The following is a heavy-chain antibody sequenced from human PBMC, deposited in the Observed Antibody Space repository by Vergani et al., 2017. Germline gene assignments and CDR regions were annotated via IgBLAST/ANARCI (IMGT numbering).Heavy chain of an antibody. CDR1: GGSISSSNW. CDR3: AKHSGKYYFDY. D-gene: IGHD3-10*01. Sequence: QLQLQESGPGLVKPSETLSLTCTVSGGSISSSNWWSWVRQPPGKGLEWIGEIYHKGSTNYNPSLKSRVTISVDKSKNQFSLKLRSVTAADTAVYYCAKHSGKYYFDYWGQGTLVTVSS. V-gene: IGHV4-4*02. J-gene: IGHJ4*02. CDR2: IYHKGST.